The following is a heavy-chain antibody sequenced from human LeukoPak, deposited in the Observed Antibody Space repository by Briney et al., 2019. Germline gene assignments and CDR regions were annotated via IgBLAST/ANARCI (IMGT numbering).Heavy chain of an antibody. V-gene: IGHV3-74*01. J-gene: IGHJ6*03. CDR3: ARDWRGGSRNYYYYYMDV. D-gene: IGHD1-14*01. CDR2: INSDGSST. CDR1: EFTFSSYW. Sequence: HPGGSLRLSCAASEFTFSSYWMHWVRQAPGKGLVWVSRINSDGSSTSYADSVKGRFTISRDNAKNTLYLQMNSLRAEDMAVYYCARDWRGGSRNYYYYYMDVWGKGTTVTVSS.